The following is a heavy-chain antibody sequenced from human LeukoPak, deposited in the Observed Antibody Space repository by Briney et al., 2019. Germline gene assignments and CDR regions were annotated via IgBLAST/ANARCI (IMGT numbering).Heavy chain of an antibody. V-gene: IGHV3-23*01. D-gene: IGHD2-8*01. CDR3: AKEQRIRHCSEGVCMEGYYFDS. J-gene: IGHJ4*02. CDR2: LSRGGGSE. Sequence: PGGSLRLSCTGSGFPFNMFAMNWVRQAPGQGLEWVSGLSRGGGSENYADSVKGRFTISRDPSKKTVFLQMNDLRHEDTAVYYCAKEQRIRHCSEGVCMEGYYFDSWGQGSLVTVSS. CDR1: GFPFNMFA.